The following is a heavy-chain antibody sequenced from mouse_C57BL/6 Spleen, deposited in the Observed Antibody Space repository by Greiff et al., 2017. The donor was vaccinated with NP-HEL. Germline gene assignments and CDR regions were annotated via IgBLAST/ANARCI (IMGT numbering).Heavy chain of an antibody. CDR3: ARYGYDEGDY. CDR2: IYPRSGNT. Sequence: VKLMESGAELARPGASVKLSCKASGYTFTSYGISWVKQRTGQGLEWIGEIYPRSGNTYYNEKFKGKATLTADKSSSTAYMELRSLTSEDSAVYFCARYGYDEGDYWGQGTSVTVSS. CDR1: GYTFTSYG. D-gene: IGHD2-2*01. J-gene: IGHJ4*01. V-gene: IGHV1-81*01.